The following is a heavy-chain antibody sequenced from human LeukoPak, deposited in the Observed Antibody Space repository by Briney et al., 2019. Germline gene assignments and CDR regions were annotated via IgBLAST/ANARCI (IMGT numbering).Heavy chain of an antibody. CDR2: MYDSVRT. CDR3: ATIKRGDIYGYFDF. V-gene: IGHV4-59*11. D-gene: IGHD5-18*01. Sequence: SETLSLTCTVPGGSISSHYWSWIRQPPGKGLEWIGYMYDSVRTKDNPSLKSRVTLSADTSKNQFSLRLSSVTAADTAVYYCATIKRGDIYGYFDFWGQGILVTVSS. J-gene: IGHJ4*02. CDR1: GGSISSHY.